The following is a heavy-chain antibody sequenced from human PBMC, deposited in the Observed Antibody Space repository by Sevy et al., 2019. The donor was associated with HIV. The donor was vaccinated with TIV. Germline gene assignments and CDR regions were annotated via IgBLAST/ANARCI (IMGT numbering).Heavy chain of an antibody. J-gene: IGHJ4*02. D-gene: IGHD3-16*01. V-gene: IGHV3-30*14. CDR1: GFRFSDYS. CDR2: ISYDGRNNK. CDR3: ARDRGKILHSAFDY. Sequence: GGSLRLSCAASGFRFSDYSMHWVRQAPGKGLEWVAVISYDGRNNKYNVDSVKGRFTISRDNSKNTLFLQMNSLRAEDSAIYYCARDRGKILHSAFDYWGQGTLVTVSS.